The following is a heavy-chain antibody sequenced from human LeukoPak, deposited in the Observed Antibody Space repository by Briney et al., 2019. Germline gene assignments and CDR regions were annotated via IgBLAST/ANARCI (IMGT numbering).Heavy chain of an antibody. D-gene: IGHD3-22*01. V-gene: IGHV1-18*01. CDR3: ARNFRSVYYYDSSGYYYDY. CDR2: ISAYNGNT. Sequence: GASVKVSCKASGYTFTSYGISWVRQAPGQGLEWMGWISAYNGNTNYAQKLQGRVTMTTDTSTSTAYMELRSLRSDDTAVYYCARNFRSVYYYDSSGYYYDYWGQGTLVTVSS. CDR1: GYTFTSYG. J-gene: IGHJ4*02.